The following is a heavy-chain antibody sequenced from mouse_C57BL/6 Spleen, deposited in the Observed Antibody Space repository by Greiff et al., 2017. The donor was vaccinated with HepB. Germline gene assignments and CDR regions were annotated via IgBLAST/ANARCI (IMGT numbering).Heavy chain of an antibody. CDR3: TRNYGSSPVAY. CDR2: IRNKANNHAT. V-gene: IGHV6-6*01. D-gene: IGHD1-1*01. J-gene: IGHJ3*01. Sequence: EVKLVESGGGLVQPGGSMKLSCAASGFTFSDAWMDWVRQSPEKGLEWVAEIRNKANNHATYYAESVKGRFTISRDDSKSSVYLQMNSLRAEDTGIYYCTRNYGSSPVAYWGQGTLVTVSA. CDR1: GFTFSDAW.